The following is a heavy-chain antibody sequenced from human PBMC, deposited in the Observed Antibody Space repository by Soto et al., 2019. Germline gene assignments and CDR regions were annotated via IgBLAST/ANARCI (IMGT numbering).Heavy chain of an antibody. Sequence: GESLKISCKGSGYSFTSYWIGWVRQMPGKGLEWMGIIYPGDSDTRYSPSFQGQVTISADKSISTAYLQWSSLKASDTAMYYCARRVSYTVTTATHAFDIWGQGTMVTVSS. J-gene: IGHJ3*02. CDR3: ARRVSYTVTTATHAFDI. CDR1: GYSFTSYW. V-gene: IGHV5-51*01. D-gene: IGHD4-4*01. CDR2: IYPGDSDT.